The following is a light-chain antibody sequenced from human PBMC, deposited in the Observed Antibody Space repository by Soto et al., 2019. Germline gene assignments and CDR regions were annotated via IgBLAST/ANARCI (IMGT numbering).Light chain of an antibody. CDR2: GAS. V-gene: IGKV3-15*01. J-gene: IGKJ2*01. Sequence: EIVMTQSPATLSLSPGERAALSCRASQSINSELAWYQQKPGQPPRLLIYGASTRATGVPARFTGSQSGSECTHTISGLQFEGIGAYYCEHGKNRHLTFGHGTRVEI. CDR3: EHGKNRHLT. CDR1: QSINSE.